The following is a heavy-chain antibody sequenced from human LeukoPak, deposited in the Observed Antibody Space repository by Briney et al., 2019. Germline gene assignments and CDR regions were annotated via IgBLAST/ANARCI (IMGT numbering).Heavy chain of an antibody. V-gene: IGHV4-39*01. CDR1: GGSIRSSHHY. D-gene: IGHD3-9*01. CDR2: IYSSGST. Sequence: SETLSLTCAVSGGSIRSSHHYWGWIRQPPGKGLEWIGTIYSSGSTYYNPSLRTRLTVSVDTSKNQFSLKLTSVTAADTAVYYCARVFRLTGYYSNPKSGSFDLWGQGTLVTVSS. J-gene: IGHJ5*02. CDR3: ARVFRLTGYYSNPKSGSFDL.